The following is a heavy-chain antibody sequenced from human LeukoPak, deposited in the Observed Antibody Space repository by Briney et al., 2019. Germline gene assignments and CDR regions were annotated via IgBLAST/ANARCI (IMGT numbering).Heavy chain of an antibody. J-gene: IGHJ4*02. CDR2: ILYDGSNK. Sequence: GGSLRLSCAASGFTFSSYAMHWVRQAPGKGLEWVAVILYDGSNKYYADSVKGRFTISRDNSKDTLYLQMNSLRAEDTAVYYCASAFDSWGQGTLVTVSS. V-gene: IGHV3-30-3*01. CDR3: ASAFDS. CDR1: GFTFSSYA.